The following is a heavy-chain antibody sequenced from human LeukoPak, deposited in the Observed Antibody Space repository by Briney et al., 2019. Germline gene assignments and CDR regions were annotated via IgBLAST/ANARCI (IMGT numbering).Heavy chain of an antibody. J-gene: IGHJ3*02. Sequence: GGSLRLSCAASGFTFSSYGMSWVRQAPGKGLEWVSAISSTGGTTYYADSVKGRFTISRDNSKNTLYLQMNSLRAEDTAVYYCAVLYRLPYNDAFDIWGQGTMVTVSS. CDR3: AVLYRLPYNDAFDI. CDR2: ISSTGGTT. V-gene: IGHV3-23*01. D-gene: IGHD1-26*01. CDR1: GFTFSSYG.